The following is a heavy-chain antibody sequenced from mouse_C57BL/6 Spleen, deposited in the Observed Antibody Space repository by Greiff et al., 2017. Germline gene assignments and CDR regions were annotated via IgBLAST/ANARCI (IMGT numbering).Heavy chain of an antibody. Sequence: EVQGVESGGGLVQPGGSLKLSCAASGFTFSDYGMAWVRQAPRKGPAWVAFLCHLASSIYYADTVTGRFTLSREHAKNTLYLEMSRLRSEDTAMYDCARIYSNLWYFDVWGTGTTATAAS. CDR2: LCHLASSI. J-gene: IGHJ1*02. D-gene: IGHD2-5*01. CDR1: GFTFSDYG. V-gene: IGHV5-15*01. CDR3: ARIYSNLWYFDV.